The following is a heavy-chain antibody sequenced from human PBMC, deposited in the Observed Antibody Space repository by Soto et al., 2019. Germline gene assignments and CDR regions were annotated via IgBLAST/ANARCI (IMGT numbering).Heavy chain of an antibody. CDR2: IWFDGSKK. CDR1: GFTFSSYG. Sequence: QVQLVESGGGVVQPGRSLRLSCAASGFTFSSYGMHWVRQAPGKGLEWVAVIWFDGSKKYYADSVKGRFTISRDNSKNTLYLQTNSLRAEDTAVYYCARYGQLALDYWGQGTLVTVSS. V-gene: IGHV3-33*01. D-gene: IGHD6-13*01. CDR3: ARYGQLALDY. J-gene: IGHJ4*02.